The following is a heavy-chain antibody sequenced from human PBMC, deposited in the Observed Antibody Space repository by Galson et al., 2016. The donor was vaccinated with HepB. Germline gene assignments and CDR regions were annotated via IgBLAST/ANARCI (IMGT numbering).Heavy chain of an antibody. J-gene: IGHJ6*02. Sequence: SLRLSCAGSGFTFSAYSINWVRQAPGKGLEWVSSIDSRSSNIYYADSVRGRFTISRDNTKNSVYLQMHSLRADDTAVYFCARDFVGMDVWGQGTTVTVSS. CDR3: ARDFVGMDV. V-gene: IGHV3-21*01. CDR2: IDSRSSNI. CDR1: GFTFSAYS.